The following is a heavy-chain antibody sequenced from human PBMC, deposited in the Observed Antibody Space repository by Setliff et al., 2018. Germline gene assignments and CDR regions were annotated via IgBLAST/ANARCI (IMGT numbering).Heavy chain of an antibody. CDR3: ARGLEGEDYFYYMDV. D-gene: IGHD2-21*01. CDR2: IYHSGSI. V-gene: IGHV4-4*02. CDR1: GGSISSSNW. Sequence: SETLSLICTVSGGSISSSNWWTWVRQPPGKGLEWIGEIYHSGSINYNPSLKSRVTMSVDKSKNQFSLKLTSVTAADTAVYYCARGLEGEDYFYYMDVWGKGTTVTVSS. J-gene: IGHJ6*03.